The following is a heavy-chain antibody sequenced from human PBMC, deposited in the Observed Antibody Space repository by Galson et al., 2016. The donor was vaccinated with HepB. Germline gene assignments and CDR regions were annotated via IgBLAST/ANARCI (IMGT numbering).Heavy chain of an antibody. D-gene: IGHD1-26*01. CDR3: ARAGGVANGYALDI. CDR2: IKEDGSQK. V-gene: IGHV3-7*04. CDR1: GFTFNSHW. J-gene: IGHJ3*02. Sequence: SLRLSCAVSGFTFNSHWMTWIRLAPGQGLEWVAKIKEDGSQKYYVDSVQGRFTISRDNAKNSLYLQMNSLRAEDTAVYYCARAGGVANGYALDIWGQGTMVSVSS.